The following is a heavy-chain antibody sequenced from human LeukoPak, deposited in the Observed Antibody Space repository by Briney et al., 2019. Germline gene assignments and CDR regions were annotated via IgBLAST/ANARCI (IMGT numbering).Heavy chain of an antibody. D-gene: IGHD3-10*01. Sequence: SQTLSLTCTVSGGSISSGGYYWSWIRQPPGKGLDWIGYIYDSGSNYDYNPSLKSRVTISVDTSRNQLSLKLSSVTAADTAVYYCARGRYTYGFSFDYWGQGTLVTVSS. CDR2: IYDSGSN. J-gene: IGHJ4*02. V-gene: IGHV4-30-2*01. CDR3: ARGRYTYGFSFDY. CDR1: GGSISSGGYY.